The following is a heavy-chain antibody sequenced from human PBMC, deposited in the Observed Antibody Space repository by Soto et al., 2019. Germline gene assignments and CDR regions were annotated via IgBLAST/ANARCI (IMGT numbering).Heavy chain of an antibody. Sequence: HPGGSLRLSCAASGFTFDDYTMHWVRQAPGKGLEWVSLISWDGGSTYYADSVKGRFTISRDNSKNSLYLQMNSLRTEDTALYYCAKSGKGGDYYYYYGMDVWGQGTTVTVSS. V-gene: IGHV3-43*01. CDR3: AKSGKGGDYYYYYGMDV. J-gene: IGHJ6*02. CDR1: GFTFDDYT. CDR2: ISWDGGST. D-gene: IGHD3-16*01.